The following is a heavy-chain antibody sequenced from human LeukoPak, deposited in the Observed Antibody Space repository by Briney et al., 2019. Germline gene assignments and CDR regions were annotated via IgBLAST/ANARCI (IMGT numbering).Heavy chain of an antibody. J-gene: IGHJ4*02. Sequence: SETLSLTCTVSGGSIKSGPYYWTWIRQPAGKGLEWIGRIYTSGSTNYNPSLKSRVTISVDTSKNQFSLKLSSVTAADTAVYYCAREEAYGDYVDYWGQGTLVTVSS. CDR3: AREEAYGDYVDY. D-gene: IGHD4-17*01. CDR1: GGSIKSGPYY. V-gene: IGHV4-61*02. CDR2: IYTSGST.